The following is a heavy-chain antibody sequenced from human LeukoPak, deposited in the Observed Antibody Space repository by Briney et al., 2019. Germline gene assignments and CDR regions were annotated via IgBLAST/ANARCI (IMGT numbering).Heavy chain of an antibody. J-gene: IGHJ5*02. D-gene: IGHD3-22*01. Sequence: PGGSLRLSCAASAFSLSAYNMNWVRQAPGKGLEWVAFIRYDGSNKYYADSVKGRFTISRDNSKNTLYLQMNSLRAEDTAVYYCAKDPAFGKGYYYDSSGYWFDPWGQGTLVTVSS. CDR3: AKDPAFGKGYYYDSSGYWFDP. CDR1: AFSLSAYN. V-gene: IGHV3-30*02. CDR2: IRYDGSNK.